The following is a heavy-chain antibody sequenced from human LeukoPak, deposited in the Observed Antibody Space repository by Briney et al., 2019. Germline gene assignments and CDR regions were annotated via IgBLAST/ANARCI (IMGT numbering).Heavy chain of an antibody. CDR3: ARDRCSGGSCAFDY. CDR2: ISAYNGNT. Sequence: VASVKVSCKASGYTFTSYGTSWVRQAPGQGLEWMGWISAYNGNTNYAQKLQGRVTMTTDTSTSTAYMEVRSLKSDDTAVYYCARDRCSGGSCAFDYWGQGSLVTVSS. J-gene: IGHJ4*02. CDR1: GYTFTSYG. V-gene: IGHV1-18*01. D-gene: IGHD2-15*01.